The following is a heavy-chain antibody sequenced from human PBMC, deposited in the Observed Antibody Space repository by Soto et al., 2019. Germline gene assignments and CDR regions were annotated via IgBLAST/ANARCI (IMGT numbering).Heavy chain of an antibody. Sequence: GESLKISCKASGYSFNTYWTGWVRQLPGKGLEWMGMIYPDDSDTRYSPSFQGQVTISADKSFTTVYLQWNSLKASDTAIYYFVNHGVNHNSVFCDVDHWGQGTLVTVSS. V-gene: IGHV5-51*01. J-gene: IGHJ4*02. D-gene: IGHD3-22*01. CDR3: VNHGVNHNSVFCDVDH. CDR2: IYPDDSDT. CDR1: GYSFNTYW.